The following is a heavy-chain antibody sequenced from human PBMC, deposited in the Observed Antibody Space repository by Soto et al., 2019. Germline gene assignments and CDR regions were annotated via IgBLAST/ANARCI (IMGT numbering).Heavy chain of an antibody. CDR1: GGSFRREA. CDR2: ILPFFGTA. Sequence: QVQLVQSGAEVKKPGSSVKVSCKASGGSFRREAINWVRQAPGQGPEWMGNILPFFGTADYAQKFQGRVTLTADVSTTTVYMEMSSLGFEDTAVYYCARGHAFGGKSDAFGVWGQGTRVMVSS. D-gene: IGHD2-15*01. J-gene: IGHJ3*01. CDR3: ARGHAFGGKSDAFGV. V-gene: IGHV1-69*15.